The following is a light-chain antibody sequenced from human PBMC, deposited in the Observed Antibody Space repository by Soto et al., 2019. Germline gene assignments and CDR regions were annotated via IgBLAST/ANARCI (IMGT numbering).Light chain of an antibody. J-gene: IGLJ1*01. CDR1: SSDVGGYNY. V-gene: IGLV2-8*01. CDR3: SSYAGSNNFV. CDR2: EVS. Sequence: QSVLPQPPSASGSPGQSVTISCTGTSSDVGGYNYVSWYQQHPGKAPKLMIYEVSKRPSGVPDRFSGSKSGNTASLTVSGIQAEDEADYYCSSYAGSNNFVFGTGTKVTVL.